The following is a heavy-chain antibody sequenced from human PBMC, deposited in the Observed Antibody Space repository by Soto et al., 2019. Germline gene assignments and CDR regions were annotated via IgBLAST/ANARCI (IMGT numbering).Heavy chain of an antibody. Sequence: PSEALARTCTVYGRRISISTYKWCWIRHPPGQGLEWLGSIYYSCSTFYNPSLESRVTISVDTSKNQCSLKLSSVTAADAAVYYCATHQGYYGSGSYCFDYWGLGTQVTVSS. CDR1: GRRISISTYK. V-gene: IGHV4-39*01. J-gene: IGHJ4*02. D-gene: IGHD3-10*01. CDR2: IYYSCST. CDR3: ATHQGYYGSGSYCFDY.